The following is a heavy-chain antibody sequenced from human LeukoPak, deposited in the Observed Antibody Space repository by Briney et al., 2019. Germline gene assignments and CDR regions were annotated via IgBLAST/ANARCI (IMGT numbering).Heavy chain of an antibody. CDR2: MHPNSGDT. CDR1: GYTFTGYD. Sequence: GALVKNSCKTSGYTFTGYDINWVRQAAGQGFEWMGWMHPNSGDTGYAHNLQGRITITRDSSTATVFMELSSLRSEDTAMYYCARGRLNGNVDFWGQGTLVTVSS. V-gene: IGHV1-8*01. J-gene: IGHJ4*02. CDR3: ARGRLNGNVDF. D-gene: IGHD1-20*01.